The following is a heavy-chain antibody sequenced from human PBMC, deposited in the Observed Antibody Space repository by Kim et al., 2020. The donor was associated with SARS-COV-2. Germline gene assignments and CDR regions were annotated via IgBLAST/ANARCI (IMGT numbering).Heavy chain of an antibody. J-gene: IGHJ3*02. V-gene: IGHV4-59*01. CDR1: GGSISSYY. D-gene: IGHD3-22*01. CDR2: IYYSGST. CDR3: ARDGISVGSSGYPDAFDI. Sequence: SETLSLTCTVSGGSISSYYWSWIRQPPGKGLEWIGYIYYSGSTNYNPSLKSRVTISVDTSKNQFSLKLSSVTAADTAVYYCARDGISVGSSGYPDAFDIWGQGTMVTVSS.